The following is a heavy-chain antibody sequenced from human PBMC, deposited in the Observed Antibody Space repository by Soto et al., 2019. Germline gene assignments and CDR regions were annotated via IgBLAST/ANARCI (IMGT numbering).Heavy chain of an antibody. CDR1: GGTFSSYA. CDR3: ASGSHPPQFDY. J-gene: IGHJ4*02. CDR2: IIPIFGTA. V-gene: IGHV1-69*13. Sequence: SVKVSCKXSGGTFSSYAISWVRQAPGQGLEWMGGIIPIFGTANYAQKFQGRVTITADESTSTAYMELSSLRSEETAVYYCASGSHPPQFDYWGQGTLVTVSP.